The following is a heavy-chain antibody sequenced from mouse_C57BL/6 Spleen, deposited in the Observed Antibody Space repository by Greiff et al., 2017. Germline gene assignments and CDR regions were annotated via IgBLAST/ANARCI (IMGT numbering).Heavy chain of an antibody. V-gene: IGHV1-15*01. Sequence: QVQLKQSGAELVRPGASVTLSCTASGYTFTDYEMHWVKQTPVHGLEWIGAIDPETGGTAYNQKFKGKAILTADKSSSTAYMELRSLTSEDSAVYYCTRSRAWFAYWGQGTLVTVSA. J-gene: IGHJ3*01. CDR3: TRSRAWFAY. CDR1: GYTFTDYE. CDR2: IDPETGGT.